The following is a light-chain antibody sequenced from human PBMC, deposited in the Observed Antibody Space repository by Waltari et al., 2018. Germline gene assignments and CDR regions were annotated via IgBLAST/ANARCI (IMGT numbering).Light chain of an antibody. Sequence: DIRLTQSPSSLSASVGDSFTITCRASHGISYYLAWFQQRPGKAPKPLIFGASSLQSGVPWRFSGGGSETFFTLTINDLQPEDFATYYCQQYNSYPPTFGGGTRV. CDR3: QQYNSYPPT. J-gene: IGKJ4*01. CDR1: HGISYY. V-gene: IGKV1-16*01. CDR2: GAS.